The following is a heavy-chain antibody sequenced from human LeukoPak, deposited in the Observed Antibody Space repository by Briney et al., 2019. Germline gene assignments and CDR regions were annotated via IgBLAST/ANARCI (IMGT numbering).Heavy chain of an antibody. V-gene: IGHV3-11*04. D-gene: IGHD3-10*01. Sequence: GGSLRLSCVVSGFSFSDSYMTWIRQTPGKGLESLAYISGSGGDIYYADSVKGRFTISRDNAKNSLYLQMNSLRAEDTAVYYCARDGYHYYGSGTYFGYYYMDVWGKGTTVTISS. CDR2: ISGSGGDI. CDR3: ARDGYHYYGSGTYFGYYYMDV. CDR1: GFSFSDSY. J-gene: IGHJ6*03.